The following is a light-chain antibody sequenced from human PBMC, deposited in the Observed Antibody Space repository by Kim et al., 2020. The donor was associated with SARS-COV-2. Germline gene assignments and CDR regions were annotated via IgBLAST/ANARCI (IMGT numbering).Light chain of an antibody. Sequence: ELTQPPSASGTPGQRVSISCSGSSSNIGSNSIYWYQQLPGTAPQLLMYRNDQRRAGVPDRISGSKSGTSASLAISGLRSEDEADYYCAAWDDSLSGVVFGGGTQLTVL. V-gene: IGLV1-47*01. J-gene: IGLJ3*02. CDR2: RND. CDR3: AAWDDSLSGVV. CDR1: SSNIGSNS.